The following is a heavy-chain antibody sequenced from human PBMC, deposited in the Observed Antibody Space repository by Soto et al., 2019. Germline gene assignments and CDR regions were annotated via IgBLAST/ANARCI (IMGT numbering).Heavy chain of an antibody. CDR3: AKDEGTSSTVFDY. CDR2: IPATNGNP. J-gene: IGHJ4*02. CDR1: GFTFKAYA. V-gene: IGHV3-23*01. Sequence: HLLESGGASVQPGGSLRLSCVASGFTFKAYAMGWVRQAPGRGLEWVSSIPATNGNPYYADSVRGRFTISRDNSRNSLFLQMNGLRPEDSALYYCAKDEGTSSTVFDYWGQGTRVTVPS. D-gene: IGHD4-4*01.